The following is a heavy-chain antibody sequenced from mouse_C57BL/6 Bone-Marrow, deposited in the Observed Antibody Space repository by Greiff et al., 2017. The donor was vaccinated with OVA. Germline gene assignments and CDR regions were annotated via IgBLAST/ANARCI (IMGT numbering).Heavy chain of an antibody. CDR3: ARTPYGSSQYYFDY. CDR2: IWSGGST. D-gene: IGHD1-1*01. CDR1: GFSLTSYG. Sequence: VQRVESGPGLVQPSQSLSITCTVSGFSLTSYGVHWVRQSPGKGLEWLGVIWSGGSTDYNAAFISRLSISKDNSKSQVFFKMNSLQADDTAIYYCARTPYGSSQYYFDYWGQGTTLTVSS. J-gene: IGHJ2*01. V-gene: IGHV2-2*01.